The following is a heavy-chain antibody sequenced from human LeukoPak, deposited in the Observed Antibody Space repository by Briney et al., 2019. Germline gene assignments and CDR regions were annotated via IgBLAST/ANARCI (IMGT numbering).Heavy chain of an antibody. CDR3: ARDRKAWDCGGDCYWRSAYYFDY. CDR1: GFTFSSYS. D-gene: IGHD2-21*02. V-gene: IGHV3-21*01. CDR2: ISSSSSYI. J-gene: IGHJ4*02. Sequence: QPGRSLRLSCAASGFTFSSYSMNWVRQAPGKGLEWVSSISSSSSYIYYADSVKGRFTISRDNAKNSLYLQMNSLRAEDTAVYYCARDRKAWDCGGDCYWRSAYYFDYWGQGTLVTVSS.